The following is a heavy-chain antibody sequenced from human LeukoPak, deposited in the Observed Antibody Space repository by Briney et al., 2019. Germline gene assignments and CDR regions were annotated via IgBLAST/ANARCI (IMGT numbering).Heavy chain of an antibody. J-gene: IGHJ4*02. V-gene: IGHV3-9*01. CDR3: AKDRAAAGTEPFDY. CDR2: ISWNSGSI. D-gene: IGHD6-13*01. Sequence: GGSLRLSCAASGFTFDDYAMHWVRQAPGKGLEWVSGISWNSGSIGYADSVKGRFTTSRDNAKNSLYLQMNSLRAEDTALYYCAKDRAAAGTEPFDYWGQGTLVTVSS. CDR1: GFTFDDYA.